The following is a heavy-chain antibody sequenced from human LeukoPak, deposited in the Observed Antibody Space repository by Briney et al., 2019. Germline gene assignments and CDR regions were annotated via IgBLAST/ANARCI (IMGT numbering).Heavy chain of an antibody. CDR3: ARSVAHYYYYYMDV. J-gene: IGHJ6*03. Sequence: SETLSLTCTVSAGSISSYYWSGILQPPGKGLEWIVDIYYSGSTNYNPSLKSRVTISVDTSKNQSSLTLSSVTAADTAVYYCARSVAHYYYYYMDVWGKGTTVTVSS. CDR1: AGSISSYY. CDR2: IYYSGST. D-gene: IGHD2-21*01. V-gene: IGHV4-59*01.